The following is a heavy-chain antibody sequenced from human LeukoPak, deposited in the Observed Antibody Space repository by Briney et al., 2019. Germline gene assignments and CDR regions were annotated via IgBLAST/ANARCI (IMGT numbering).Heavy chain of an antibody. V-gene: IGHV1-18*01. CDR1: GSTFTSYG. J-gene: IGHJ5*02. CDR3: ARITMGAIGIAFDA. D-gene: IGHD3-10*01. Sequence: ASVKVSCKASGSTFTSYGNSWVRQAPGQGMEWMGWISAYNGNTNYEQKLQGRVTMTIDTSTCKDTLELRSKSFGDTDAAYCARITMGAIGIAFDAWGQGNLVTVSS. CDR2: ISAYNGNT.